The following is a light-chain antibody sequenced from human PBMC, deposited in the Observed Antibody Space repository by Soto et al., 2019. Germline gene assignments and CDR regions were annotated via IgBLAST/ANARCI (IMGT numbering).Light chain of an antibody. CDR3: SSYAGSNDFVV. J-gene: IGLJ2*01. V-gene: IGLV2-8*01. CDR2: EVS. Sequence: QSALTQPPSASGSPGQSVTISCTGTSSDVGGYNYVSWYQQQPGKVLKLMIYEVSKRPSGVPDRFSGSKSGNTASLTVSGLQAEDEADYYCSSYAGSNDFVVFGGGTKLTVL. CDR1: SSDVGGYNY.